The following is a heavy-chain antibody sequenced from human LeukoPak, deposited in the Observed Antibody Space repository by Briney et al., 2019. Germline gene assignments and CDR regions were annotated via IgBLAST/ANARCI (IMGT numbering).Heavy chain of an antibody. Sequence: GGSLRLSCAASGFSIDDYAMHWVRQAPGNGLEWGSGISWSSGTIGYADSVKGRVTIPRDNAKNSLYLQMNSLRAEDTAVYYCARDVYSPEGANFDYWGQGTLVTVSS. CDR1: GFSIDDYA. V-gene: IGHV3-9*01. CDR2: ISWSSGTI. CDR3: ARDVYSPEGANFDY. D-gene: IGHD1-26*01. J-gene: IGHJ4*02.